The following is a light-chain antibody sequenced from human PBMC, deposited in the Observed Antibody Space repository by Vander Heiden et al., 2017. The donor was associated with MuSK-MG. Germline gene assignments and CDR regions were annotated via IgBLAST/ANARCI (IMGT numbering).Light chain of an antibody. Sequence: DIQMTQSPPTLSASVGDSVTITCRASQSISSWLAWYQQRPGKAPKLLIYKASSLESGVPSRFSGSGSGTEFTLTISSLQPDDFATYYCQQYNSYPGTFGQGTKVEIK. CDR2: KAS. J-gene: IGKJ1*01. V-gene: IGKV1-5*03. CDR3: QQYNSYPGT. CDR1: QSISSW.